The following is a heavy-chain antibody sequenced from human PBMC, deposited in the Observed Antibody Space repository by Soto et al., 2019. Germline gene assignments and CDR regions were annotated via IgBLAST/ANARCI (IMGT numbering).Heavy chain of an antibody. CDR1: GYTFADYG. Sequence: QAQLVQSGAEVKKPGASVKVSCQAGGYTFADYGISWVRQAPGQGLEWVGWIGPYNGNTNYAQNLQDRVTMTTDTSTNTAYMELRSLRSDDTALYYCARWYCTVGSCYTCWHFDLWGRGTLLTVSS. CDR2: IGPYNGNT. CDR3: ARWYCTVGSCYTCWHFDL. D-gene: IGHD2-15*01. V-gene: IGHV1-18*01. J-gene: IGHJ2*01.